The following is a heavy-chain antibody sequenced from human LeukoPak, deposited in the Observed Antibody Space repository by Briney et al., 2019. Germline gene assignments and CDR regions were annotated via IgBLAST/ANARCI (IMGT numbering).Heavy chain of an antibody. V-gene: IGHV4-61*02. CDR1: GYSISSGTYY. D-gene: IGHD2-2*01. CDR3: ARFTGYCSGTSCYPNAFDI. CDR2: ISTSGST. Sequence: SETLSLTCTVSGYSISSGTYYWTWIRQPAGKGLEWIGRISTSGSTNYNPSLKSRVTISLDTSKNQFSLKLSSVTAAGTAVFYCARFTGYCSGTSCYPNAFDIWGQGTMVTVSS. J-gene: IGHJ3*02.